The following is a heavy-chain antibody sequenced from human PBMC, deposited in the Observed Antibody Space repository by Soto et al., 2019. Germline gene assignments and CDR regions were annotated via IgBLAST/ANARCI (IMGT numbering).Heavy chain of an antibody. CDR3: ARGGEDIVVVVAATLDY. J-gene: IGHJ4*02. CDR1: GGSFSGYY. D-gene: IGHD2-15*01. CDR2: INHGGST. Sequence: QVQLQQWGAGLLKPSETLSLTCAVYGGSFSGYYWSWIRQPPGKGLEWIGEINHGGSTNYNPSLKSRVTISVDTSKNQFSLKLSSVTAADTAVYYCARGGEDIVVVVAATLDYWGQGTLVTVSS. V-gene: IGHV4-34*01.